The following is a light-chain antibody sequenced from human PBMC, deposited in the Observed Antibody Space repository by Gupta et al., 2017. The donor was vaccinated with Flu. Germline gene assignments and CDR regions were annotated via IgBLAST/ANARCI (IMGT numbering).Light chain of an antibody. V-gene: IGLV2-23*02. J-gene: IGLJ3*02. CDR1: SSAVGSYNL. CDR2: EVS. CDR3: CSDASSNTWV. Sequence: SITISCTGTSSAVGSYNLVSWYHQHPAKAPKLIFFEVSKRPSGVSNRFSGTKAGNTASLTTSGHEAEDDADYYSCSDASSNTWVFGGGTKLTAL.